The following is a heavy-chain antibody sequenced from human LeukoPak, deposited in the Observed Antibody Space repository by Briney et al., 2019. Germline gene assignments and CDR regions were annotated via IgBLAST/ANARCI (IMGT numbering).Heavy chain of an antibody. J-gene: IGHJ6*03. CDR3: AKGLRTGVGPYMGYHYYMDV. V-gene: IGHV3-72*01. Sequence: GGSLRLSCAASGFTFSDHYMDWVRQAAGKGLEWVGRIRNKANSYTTEYAASVKGRFTISRDDSKNSLYLQMNSLKTEDTAVYYCAKGLRTGVGPYMGYHYYMDVWGKGATVTVSS. CDR1: GFTFSDHY. CDR2: IRNKANSYTT. D-gene: IGHD3-16*01.